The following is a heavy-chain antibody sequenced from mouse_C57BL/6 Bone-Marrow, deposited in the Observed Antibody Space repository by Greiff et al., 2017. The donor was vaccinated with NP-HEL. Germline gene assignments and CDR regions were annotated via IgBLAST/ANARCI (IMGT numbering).Heavy chain of an antibody. CDR1: GFSLTSYG. V-gene: IGHV2-4*01. J-gene: IGHJ3*01. D-gene: IGHD2-1*01. Sequence: QVQLQQSGPGLVQPSQSLSITCTVSGFSLTSYGVHWVRQPPGKGLEWLGVIWSGGSTDYNAAFISRLSISKDNSKSQVFFKMNSLQADDTAIYYCAKNGYYGNYGFAYWGQGTLVTVSA. CDR2: IWSGGST. CDR3: AKNGYYGNYGFAY.